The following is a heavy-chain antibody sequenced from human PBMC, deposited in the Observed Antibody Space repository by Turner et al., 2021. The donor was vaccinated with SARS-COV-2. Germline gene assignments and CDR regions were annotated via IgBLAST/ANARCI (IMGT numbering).Heavy chain of an antibody. CDR3: LGRDIVVVLVAISEVDY. J-gene: IGHJ4*02. V-gene: IGHV1-24*01. D-gene: IGHD2-2*01. CDR1: GYTLTELS. CDR2: FDPEDGET. Sequence: QIPLVQSGAEVMKPGASVKVSCKVSGYTLTELSMHWVRQAPGKGLEWMGGFDPEDGETIYAQKFQGRVTMTEDTSTDTAYMELSSLRSEDTAVYYCLGRDIVVVLVAISEVDYWGQGTLVTVSS.